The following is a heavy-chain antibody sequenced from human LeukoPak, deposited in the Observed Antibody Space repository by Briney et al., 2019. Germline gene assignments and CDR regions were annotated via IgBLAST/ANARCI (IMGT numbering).Heavy chain of an antibody. Sequence: PGGSLRLSCAASGFTLSSYSMNWVRRAPGKGLEWVSSISSSSNYIYYADSVKGRFTISRDNAKNSLYLQMNSLRAEDTAVYYCARDASGWYYFDYWGRGTLVTVSS. V-gene: IGHV3-21*01. CDR2: ISSSSNYI. CDR1: GFTLSSYS. J-gene: IGHJ4*02. D-gene: IGHD6-19*01. CDR3: ARDASGWYYFDY.